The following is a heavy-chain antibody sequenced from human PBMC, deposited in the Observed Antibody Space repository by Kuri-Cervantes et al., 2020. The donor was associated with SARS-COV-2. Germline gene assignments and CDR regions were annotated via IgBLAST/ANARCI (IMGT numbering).Heavy chain of an antibody. D-gene: IGHD5-12*01. CDR3: ARDDVDIVATINGMDV. J-gene: IGHJ6*02. Sequence: GGSLRLSCAASGFTFSSYSMNWVRQAPGKGLEWVSSISSSSSYIYYADSVKGRFTISRDNAKNSLYLQMNSLRAEDTAVYYCARDDVDIVATINGMDVWGQGTTVTVSS. CDR2: ISSSSSYI. CDR1: GFTFSSYS. V-gene: IGHV3-21*01.